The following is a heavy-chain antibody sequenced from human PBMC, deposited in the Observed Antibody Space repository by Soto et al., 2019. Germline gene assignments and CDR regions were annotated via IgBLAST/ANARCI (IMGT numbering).Heavy chain of an antibody. D-gene: IGHD1-26*01. V-gene: IGHV1-69*02. CDR1: GGTFSTYI. Sequence: QVQLVQSGAEVKKPGSSVRVSCKASGGTFSTYIISWVRQAPGQGLEWMGRISPIVGIAIYAQKFQGRIAITADKSTSIAYLEVTSLRNEDTAVYYCARLASGSYDYWGQGTLITVST. CDR3: ARLASGSYDY. J-gene: IGHJ4*02. CDR2: ISPIVGIA.